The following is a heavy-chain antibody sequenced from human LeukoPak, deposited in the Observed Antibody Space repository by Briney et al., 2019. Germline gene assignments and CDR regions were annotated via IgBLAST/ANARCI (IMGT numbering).Heavy chain of an antibody. D-gene: IGHD1-14*01. CDR2: INPNSGGT. V-gene: IGHV1-2*02. CDR3: AREEKAETDGGARWFDP. CDR1: GYTFTGCY. Sequence: ASVTVSCKASGYTFTGCYMHWVRQAPGQGLEWMGWINPNSGGTNYAQKFQGRVTMTRDTSISTAYMELSRLRSDDTAVYYCAREEKAETDGGARWFDPWGQGTLVTVSS. J-gene: IGHJ5*02.